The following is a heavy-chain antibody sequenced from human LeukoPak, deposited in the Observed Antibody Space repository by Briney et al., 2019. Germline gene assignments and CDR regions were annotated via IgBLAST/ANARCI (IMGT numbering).Heavy chain of an antibody. Sequence: ASLKVSCKASGYTFTGYFIHWVRQAPGQGLEWMGWINPNSAGTNYAQKFQGRVTMTRDTSISTAYMELSRLRSDDTAVYYCASWRNYVSGSYNSYVYWAQGTPVTISS. D-gene: IGHD3-10*01. V-gene: IGHV1-2*02. CDR1: GYTFTGYF. J-gene: IGHJ4*02. CDR2: INPNSAGT. CDR3: ASWRNYVSGSYNSYVY.